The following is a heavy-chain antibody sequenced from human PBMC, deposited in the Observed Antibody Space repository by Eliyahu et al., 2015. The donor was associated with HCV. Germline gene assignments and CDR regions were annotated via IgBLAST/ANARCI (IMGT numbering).Heavy chain of an antibody. CDR3: ARGRQVAAGTGNWFDP. Sequence: QGLEWMGWMNPNSGNTGYAQKFQGRVTITRNTSISTAYMELSSLRSEDTAVYYCARGRQVAAGTGNWFDPWGQGTLVTVSS. CDR2: MNPNSGNT. V-gene: IGHV1-8*03. D-gene: IGHD6-13*01. J-gene: IGHJ5*02.